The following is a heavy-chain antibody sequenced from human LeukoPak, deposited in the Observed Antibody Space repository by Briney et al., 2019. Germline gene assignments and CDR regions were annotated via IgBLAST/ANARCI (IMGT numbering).Heavy chain of an antibody. CDR3: AKVKEMYSSGSYYFDY. CDR1: GHTFSNYG. J-gene: IGHJ4*02. CDR2: IPYDGFNP. Sequence: PGGSLRLSCAASGHTFSNYGMHWVRQAPGKGLEWVAVIPYDGFNPYYADSVKGRFTISRDNSKNTLWLQMNSLRAGDTAVYYCAKVKEMYSSGSYYFDYWGQGTLVTVSS. V-gene: IGHV3-30*18. D-gene: IGHD6-19*01.